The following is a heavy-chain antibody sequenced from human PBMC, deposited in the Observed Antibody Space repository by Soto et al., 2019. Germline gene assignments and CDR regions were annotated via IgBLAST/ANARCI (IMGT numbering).Heavy chain of an antibody. V-gene: IGHV5-10-1*01. CDR1: GYSFAGYW. CDR2: IDPSDSQT. Sequence: PGESLKISCKGSGYSFAGYWITWVRQKPGKGLEWMGRIDPSDSQTYYSPSFRGHVTISVTKSITTVFLQWSSLRASDTAMYYCARQIYDSDTGPNFQYYFDSWGRGTPVTSPQ. J-gene: IGHJ4*02. D-gene: IGHD3-22*01. CDR3: ARQIYDSDTGPNFQYYFDS.